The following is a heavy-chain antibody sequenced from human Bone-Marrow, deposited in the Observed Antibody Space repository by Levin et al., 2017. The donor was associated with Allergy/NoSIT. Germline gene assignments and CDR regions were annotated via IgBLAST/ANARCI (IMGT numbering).Heavy chain of an antibody. Sequence: AGGSLRLSCAVSGFTFSGYGMAWVRQAPGEGPEWVSTISDSGKNTHYSDSVKGRFTISRDNSRNTLFLQMNNLRAEDTAIYYCARDLQFWGVNGGVDSWGRGTLVTVSS. D-gene: IGHD3-10*01. CDR3: ARDLQFWGVNGGVDS. CDR2: ISDSGKNT. V-gene: IGHV3-23*01. J-gene: IGHJ5*01. CDR1: GFTFSGYG.